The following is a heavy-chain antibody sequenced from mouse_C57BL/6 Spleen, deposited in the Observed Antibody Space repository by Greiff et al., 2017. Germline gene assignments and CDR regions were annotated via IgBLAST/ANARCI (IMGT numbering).Heavy chain of an antibody. V-gene: IGHV7-3*01. J-gene: IGHJ4*01. CDR2: IRNKANGYTT. Sequence: EVHLVESGGGLVQPGGSLSLSCAASGFTFTDYYMSWVRQPPGKALEWLGFIRNKANGYTTEYSASVKGRFTISRDNSQSILYLQMNALRAEDSATYYCARVHGYSYAMDYWGQGTSVTVSS. D-gene: IGHD2-3*01. CDR1: GFTFTDYY. CDR3: ARVHGYSYAMDY.